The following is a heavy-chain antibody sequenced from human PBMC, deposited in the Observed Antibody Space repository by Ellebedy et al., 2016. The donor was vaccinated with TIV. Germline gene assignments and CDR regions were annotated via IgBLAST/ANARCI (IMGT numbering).Heavy chain of an antibody. CDR2: IYSGGST. V-gene: IGHV3-66*04. CDR1: GFTVSSNY. D-gene: IGHD4-17*01. J-gene: IGHJ6*02. Sequence: GGSLRLSCAASGFTVSSNYMSWVRQAPGKGLEWVSVIYSGGSTYYADSVKGRFTISRDNSKNTLYLQMNSLRAEDTAVYYCTRHGDYAFSPNYGMDVWGQGTTVTVSS. CDR3: TRHGDYAFSPNYGMDV.